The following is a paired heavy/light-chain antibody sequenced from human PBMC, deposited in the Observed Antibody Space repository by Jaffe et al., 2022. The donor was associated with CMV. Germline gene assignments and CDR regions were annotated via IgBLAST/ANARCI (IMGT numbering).Light chain of an antibody. V-gene: IGKV3-20*01. CDR2: GAS. J-gene: IGKJ2*01. CDR1: QSISSSY. Sequence: EIVLTQSPGTLSLSPGERATLSCRASQSISSSYLAWYQQKPGQAPRLLIYGASSRATGIPDRFSGSGSGTDFTLTISRLEPEDFAVYYCQQYGSSPLYTFGQGTKLEIK. CDR3: QQYGSSPLYT.
Heavy chain of an antibody. V-gene: IGHV2-5*02. CDR3: AHSAITMVRGVITYYFDY. Sequence: QITLKESGPTLVKPTQTLTLTCTFSGFSLSTSGVGVGWIRQPPGKALEWLALIYWDDDKRYSPSLKSRLTITKDTSKNQVVLTMTNMDPVDTATYYCAHSAITMVRGVITYYFDYWGQGTLVTVSS. J-gene: IGHJ4*02. D-gene: IGHD3-10*01. CDR1: GFSLSTSGVG. CDR2: IYWDDDK.